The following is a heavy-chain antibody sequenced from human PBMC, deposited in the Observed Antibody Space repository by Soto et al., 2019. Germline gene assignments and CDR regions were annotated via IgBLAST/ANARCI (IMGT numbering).Heavy chain of an antibody. Sequence: QVQLVESGGGVVQPGRSLRLSCAASGFTFSSYAMHWVRQAPGKGLEWVAVISYDGSNKYYADSVKGRFTISRDNSKNSLYLQMNSLRAEVTAVYYCARMASFYCSGGSCYPTYGMDVWGQGTTVTVSS. V-gene: IGHV3-30-3*01. J-gene: IGHJ6*01. CDR2: ISYDGSNK. CDR3: ARMASFYCSGGSCYPTYGMDV. D-gene: IGHD2-15*01. CDR1: GFTFSSYA.